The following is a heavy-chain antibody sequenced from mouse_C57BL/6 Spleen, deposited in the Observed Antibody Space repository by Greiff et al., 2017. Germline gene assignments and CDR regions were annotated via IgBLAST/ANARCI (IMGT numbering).Heavy chain of an antibody. Sequence: EVKLLESGPELVKPGASVKIPCKASGYTFTDYNMDWVKQSHGKSLEWIGDINPNNGGTIYNQKFKGKATLTVDKSSSTAYMELRSLTSEDTAVYYCAVYYGIMDYWGQGTSVTVSS. D-gene: IGHD2-1*01. J-gene: IGHJ4*01. V-gene: IGHV1-18*01. CDR3: AVYYGIMDY. CDR2: INPNNGGT. CDR1: GYTFTDYN.